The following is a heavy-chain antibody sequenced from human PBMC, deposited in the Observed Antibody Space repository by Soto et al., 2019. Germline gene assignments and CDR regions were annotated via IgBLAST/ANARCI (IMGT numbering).Heavy chain of an antibody. CDR2: IIPIFGTA. Sequence: QVQLVQSGAEVKKPGSSVKVSCKASGGTFSSYAISWVRQAPGQGLEWMGGIIPIFGTANYAQKFQGRVTITGDESKSTAHMELSRVSSVAKAVDYCARDPSRGYSYEQLAFWGQGTLVNVSS. CDR1: GGTFSSYA. CDR3: ARDPSRGYSYEQLAF. V-gene: IGHV1-69*12. J-gene: IGHJ4*02. D-gene: IGHD5-18*01.